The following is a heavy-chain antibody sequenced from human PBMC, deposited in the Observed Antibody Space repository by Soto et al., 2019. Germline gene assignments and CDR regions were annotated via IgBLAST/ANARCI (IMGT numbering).Heavy chain of an antibody. V-gene: IGHV1-46*03. CDR3: GREEIWDMVVVVAGTPRGLDY. J-gene: IGHJ4*02. CDR1: GYTFTSFY. Sequence: QVQLVQSGAEVKKPGASVKVSCKASGYTFTSFYVHWVRQAPGQGLEWMGIINPSGGNTTYAQKFQGRVTITRDTSTSTVYMELSSLRSEDTAVYYCGREEIWDMVVVVAGTPRGLDYWGQGTLVTVSS. D-gene: IGHD2-15*01. CDR2: INPSGGNT.